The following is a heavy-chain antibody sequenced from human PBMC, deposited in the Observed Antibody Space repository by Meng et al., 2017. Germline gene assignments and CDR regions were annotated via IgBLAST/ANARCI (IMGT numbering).Heavy chain of an antibody. CDR1: GFTFSSYS. J-gene: IGHJ6*02. V-gene: IGHV3-21*04. Sequence: GGSLRLSCAASGFTFSSYSMNWVRQAPGKGLEWVSSISSSSSYIYYADSVKGRFTISRDNSKNTLYLQMNSLRAEDTAVYYCAKGGRGWELTYYYYGMDVWGQGTTVTVSS. CDR3: AKGGRGWELTYYYYGMDV. D-gene: IGHD6-19*01. CDR2: ISSSSSYI.